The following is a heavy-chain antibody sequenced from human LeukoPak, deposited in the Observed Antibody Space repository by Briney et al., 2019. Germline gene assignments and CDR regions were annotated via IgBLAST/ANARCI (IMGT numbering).Heavy chain of an antibody. CDR2: IGGSGGST. J-gene: IGHJ6*02. D-gene: IGHD1-7*01. V-gene: IGHV3-23*01. CDR1: GFTFSSYA. Sequence: GGSLRLSCAASGFTFSSYAMSWVRQAPGKGLEWVSAIGGSGGSTYYADSVKGRFTISRDNSKNTLYLQMNSLRAEDTAVYYCAKTAPGTTAPSSYYYGMDVWGQGTTVTVSS. CDR3: AKTAPGTTAPSSYYYGMDV.